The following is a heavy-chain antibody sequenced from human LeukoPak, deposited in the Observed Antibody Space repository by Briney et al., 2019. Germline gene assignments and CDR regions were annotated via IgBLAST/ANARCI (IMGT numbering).Heavy chain of an antibody. CDR1: GYTLTELS. CDR3: ATAYYYGSGSYYYYGMDV. V-gene: IGHV1-24*01. J-gene: IGHJ6*02. Sequence: ASVKVSCKVSGYTLTELSMHWVRQAPGKGLEWMGGFDPEDGETIYAQKFQGRVTMTEDTSTDTAYMELSSLRSEDTAVYYCATAYYYGSGSYYYYGMDVWGQGTTVTVSS. CDR2: FDPEDGET. D-gene: IGHD3-10*01.